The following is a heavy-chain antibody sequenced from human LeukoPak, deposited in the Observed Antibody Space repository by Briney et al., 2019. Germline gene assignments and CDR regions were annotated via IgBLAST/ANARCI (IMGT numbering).Heavy chain of an antibody. Sequence: SQTLSLTCAVSGGSISSGGYSWSWIRQPPGKGLEWIGYIYHSGSTYYNPSLKSRVTISVDRSKNQFSLKLSSVTAADTAVYYCARVVVRSYDILTGYYFDYWGQGTLVTVSS. V-gene: IGHV4-30-2*01. D-gene: IGHD3-9*01. CDR1: GGSISSGGYS. CDR2: IYHSGST. J-gene: IGHJ4*02. CDR3: ARVVVRSYDILTGYYFDY.